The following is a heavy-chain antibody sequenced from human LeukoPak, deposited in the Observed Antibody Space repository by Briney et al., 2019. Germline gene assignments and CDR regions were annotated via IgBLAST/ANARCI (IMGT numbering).Heavy chain of an antibody. CDR1: GFTFSSYW. CDR3: ARDTGSYLPLNWFDP. D-gene: IGHD1-26*01. Sequence: GGSLRLSCAASGFTFSSYWMHWVRQAPGNGLVWVSRINSDGSSTSYADSVKGRFTISRDNAKNTLYLQMNSLRAEDTAVYYCARDTGSYLPLNWFDPWGQGTLVTVSS. V-gene: IGHV3-74*01. J-gene: IGHJ5*02. CDR2: INSDGSST.